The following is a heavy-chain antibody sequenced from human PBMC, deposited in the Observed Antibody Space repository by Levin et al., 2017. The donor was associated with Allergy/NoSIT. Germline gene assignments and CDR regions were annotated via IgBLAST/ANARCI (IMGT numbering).Heavy chain of an antibody. CDR1: GDSSGNYY. D-gene: IGHD4-23*01. CDR2: VYNSGSI. CDR3: ARAFPDYGSSAFDY. V-gene: IGHV4-59*01. Sequence: SETLSLTCTVSGDSSGNYYWSWIRQPPWKGLEWIGSVYNSGSIKYNPSLKTRVTILADTSKKQFSLKMTSVTAADTAVYYCARAFPDYGSSAFDYWGQGTQVTFSS. J-gene: IGHJ4*02.